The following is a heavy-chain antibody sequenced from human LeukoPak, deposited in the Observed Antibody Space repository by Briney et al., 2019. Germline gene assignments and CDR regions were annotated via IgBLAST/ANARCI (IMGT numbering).Heavy chain of an antibody. J-gene: IGHJ5*02. CDR3: SRDVGFTWFDP. V-gene: IGHV1-46*01. CDR1: GYTFTSYY. Sequence: ASVKVSCMASGYTFTSYYIHWIRQAPGQGLEWMGSIFPGHGGATYAQTFAGRGSIYTDMSTSTVYMEIYSLTSEDTALYFCSRDVGFTWFDPWGQGTLVTVAS. CDR2: IFPGHGGA. D-gene: IGHD3-10*01.